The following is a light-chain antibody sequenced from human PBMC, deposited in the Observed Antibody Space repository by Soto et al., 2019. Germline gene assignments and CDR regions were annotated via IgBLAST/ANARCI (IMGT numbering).Light chain of an antibody. CDR3: GTWDGGLTAGV. CDR1: RSNIGKYF. CDR2: DNN. J-gene: IGLJ3*02. Sequence: QSVLTQPPSVSAAPGQKVTISCSGTRSNIGKYFVSWYQQLPGRAPKLLIYDNNKRPSGIPDRFSASKSGTSATLDIAGLQTGDEAVYYCGTWDGGLTAGVFGGGTKVTVL. V-gene: IGLV1-51*01.